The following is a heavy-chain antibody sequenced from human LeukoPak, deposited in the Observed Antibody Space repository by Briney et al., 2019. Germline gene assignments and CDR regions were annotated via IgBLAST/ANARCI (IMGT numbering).Heavy chain of an antibody. CDR3: ARDGYYDSSGYPFFWFDP. Sequence: SETLSLTCTVSGYSISSGYYWGWIRQPPGKGLEWIGSIYHSGSTYYNPSLKSRVTISVDTSKNQFSLKLGSVTAADTAVYYCARDGYYDSSGYPFFWFDPWGQGTLVTVSS. CDR2: IYHSGST. D-gene: IGHD3-22*01. J-gene: IGHJ5*02. V-gene: IGHV4-38-2*02. CDR1: GYSISSGYY.